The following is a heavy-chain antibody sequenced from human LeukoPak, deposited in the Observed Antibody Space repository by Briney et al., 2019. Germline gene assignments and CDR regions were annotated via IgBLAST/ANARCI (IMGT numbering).Heavy chain of an antibody. CDR2: INWNGGST. CDR3: ATSAGLRLGELSSLGY. D-gene: IGHD3-16*02. V-gene: IGHV3-20*04. J-gene: IGHJ4*02. Sequence: GGSLRLSCAASGFTFDDYGMSWVRQAPGKGLEWVSGINWNGGSTGYADSVKGRFTISRDNAKNSVYLQMNSLRAEDTALYYCATSAGLRLGELSSLGYWGQGTLVTVSS. CDR1: GFTFDDYG.